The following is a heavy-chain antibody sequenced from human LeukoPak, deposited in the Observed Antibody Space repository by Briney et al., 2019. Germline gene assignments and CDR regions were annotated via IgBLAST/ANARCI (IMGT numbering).Heavy chain of an antibody. J-gene: IGHJ2*01. Sequence: SETLSLTCSVSGGSMSSYYWSWIRQSPGKGLEWIGYIYYSGSTNYNPSLKSRVTISVDTSKNQFSLKLSSVTAADTAVYYCARRNAVYWYFDLWGRGTLVTVSS. V-gene: IGHV4-59*01. CDR3: ARRNAVYWYFDL. CDR1: GGSMSSYY. D-gene: IGHD1-1*01. CDR2: IYYSGST.